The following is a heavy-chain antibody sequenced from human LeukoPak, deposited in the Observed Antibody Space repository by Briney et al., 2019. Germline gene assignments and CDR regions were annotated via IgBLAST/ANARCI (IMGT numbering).Heavy chain of an antibody. V-gene: IGHV3-23*01. CDR2: ISGSGGST. D-gene: IGHD3-22*01. CDR3: AKDPDAYYYDSSGFDC. CDR1: GFTFSSYA. J-gene: IGHJ4*02. Sequence: GGSLRLSCAASGFTFSSYAMSWVRQAPGEGLEWVSAISGSGGSTYYADSVKGRFTISRDNSKNTLYLQMNSLRAEDTAVYYCAKDPDAYYYDSSGFDCWGQGTLVTVSS.